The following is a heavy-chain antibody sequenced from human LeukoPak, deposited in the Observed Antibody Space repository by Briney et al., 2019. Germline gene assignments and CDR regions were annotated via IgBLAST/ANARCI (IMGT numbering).Heavy chain of an antibody. V-gene: IGHV3-20*04. D-gene: IGHD6-19*01. Sequence: GGSLRLSCAASGFTFDDYGMSWVRQAPGKGLEWVSGINWNGGSTGYADSVKGRFTISRDNAKSSLYLQMNSLRAEDTALYYCARDRGIAVAGTFDYWGQGTLVTVSS. J-gene: IGHJ4*02. CDR1: GFTFDDYG. CDR3: ARDRGIAVAGTFDY. CDR2: INWNGGST.